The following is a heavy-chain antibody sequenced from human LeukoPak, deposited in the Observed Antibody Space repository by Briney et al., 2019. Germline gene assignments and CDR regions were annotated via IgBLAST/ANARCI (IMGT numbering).Heavy chain of an antibody. CDR2: IFPSGGEI. CDR3: ARDPLSSGGNY. CDR1: GFTFSTFA. D-gene: IGHD6-19*01. J-gene: IGHJ4*02. V-gene: IGHV3-23*01. Sequence: PGGSLRLSCAASGFTFSTFAMIWVRQPPGKGLEWVSSIFPSGGEIHYADSVRGRFTISRDNSKSTLSLQMNSLRAEDTAVYYCARDPLSSGGNYWGQGTLVTVSS.